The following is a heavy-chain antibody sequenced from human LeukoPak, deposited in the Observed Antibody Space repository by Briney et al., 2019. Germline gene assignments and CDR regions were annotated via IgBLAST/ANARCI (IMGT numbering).Heavy chain of an antibody. CDR3: ARASTRGTSSWYS. CDR2: MNQDGSEK. V-gene: IGHV3-7*03. D-gene: IGHD6-13*01. Sequence: PGGSLRLSCAGSGFTFSTYWMNWVRQAPGKGLEWVANMNQDGSEKYYLDSVKGRFTISRDNAKNSVYLQMNSLRAEDTAVYYCARASTRGTSSWYSWGQGTLVTVFS. CDR1: GFTFSTYW. J-gene: IGHJ4*02.